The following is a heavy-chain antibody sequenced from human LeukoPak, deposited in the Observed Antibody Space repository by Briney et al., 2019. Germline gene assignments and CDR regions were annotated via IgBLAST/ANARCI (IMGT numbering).Heavy chain of an antibody. CDR1: GYGFTSNY. J-gene: IGHJ4*02. CDR2: IYPRDGET. CDR3: ATDRIGAVAPYDY. D-gene: IGHD3-10*01. V-gene: IGHV1-46*01. Sequence: ASVKVSCKASGYGFTSNYIHWVRQAPGQGLEWMGMIYPRDGETIYAQKFQGRVTMTEDTSTDTAYMELSSLRSEDTAVYYCATDRIGAVAPYDYWGQGTLVTVSS.